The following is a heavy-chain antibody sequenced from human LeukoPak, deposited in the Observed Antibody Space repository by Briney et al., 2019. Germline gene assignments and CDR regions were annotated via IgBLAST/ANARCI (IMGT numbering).Heavy chain of an antibody. CDR2: IYYSGST. Sequence: SETLSLTCTVSGVSVSSGSYYWSWIRQPPGKGLEWIGYIYYSGSTNYNPSLKSRVTISVDTSKNQFSLKLSSVTAADTAVYYCAREDGYNEEFDYWGQGTLVTVSS. J-gene: IGHJ4*02. V-gene: IGHV4-61*01. CDR1: GVSVSSGSYY. D-gene: IGHD5-24*01. CDR3: AREDGYNEEFDY.